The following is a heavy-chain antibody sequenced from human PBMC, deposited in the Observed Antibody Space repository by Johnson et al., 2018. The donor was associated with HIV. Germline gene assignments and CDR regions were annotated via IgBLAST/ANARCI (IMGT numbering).Heavy chain of an antibody. D-gene: IGHD1-26*01. CDR2: ISGSGGST. CDR3: AKDKGKWELLGAFDI. J-gene: IGHJ3*02. Sequence: VQLVESGGGVVQPGRSLRLSCVVSGFTFSSYAMSWVRQAPGKGLEWVSAISGSGGSTYYSDSVKGRFTISSDNSKNTLYLQMNSLRAEDTAVYYCAKDKGKWELLGAFDIWGQGTMVTVSS. V-gene: IGHV3-23*04. CDR1: GFTFSSYA.